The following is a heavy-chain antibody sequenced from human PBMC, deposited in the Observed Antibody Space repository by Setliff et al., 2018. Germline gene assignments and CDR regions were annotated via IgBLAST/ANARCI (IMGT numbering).Heavy chain of an antibody. CDR2: SYYLGAT. J-gene: IGHJ3*02. D-gene: IGHD2-2*01. CDR3: ARGRMRGSCSGPSCTYDPFDI. V-gene: IGHV4-59*02. CDR1: GGSVNDYY. Sequence: SETLSLTCTVSGGSVNDYYWSWIRRPPGKGLEWIGYSYYLGATKYTPSLKGRVSISVDTAENQVSLKVNSVTAADTGVYYCARGRMRGSCSGPSCTYDPFDIWGQGTPVTVS.